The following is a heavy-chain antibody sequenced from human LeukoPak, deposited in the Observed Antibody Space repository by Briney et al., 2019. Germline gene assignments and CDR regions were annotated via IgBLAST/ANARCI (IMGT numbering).Heavy chain of an antibody. J-gene: IGHJ4*02. D-gene: IGHD6-13*01. CDR1: GYTFSGYY. Sequence: ASVKVSCKTSGYTFSGYYIHWVRQAPGQGLEWMGWINPNSGGTNYAQKFQGRVTMTRDTSISTAYMELSRLRSDDTAVYYCARDPRALSIAAAGTPPFDYWGQGTLVTVSS. CDR3: ARDPRALSIAAAGTPPFDY. V-gene: IGHV1-2*02. CDR2: INPNSGGT.